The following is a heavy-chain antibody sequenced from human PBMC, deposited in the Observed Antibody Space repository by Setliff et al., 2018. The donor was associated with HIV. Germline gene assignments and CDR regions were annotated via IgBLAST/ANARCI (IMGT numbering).Heavy chain of an antibody. CDR2: IKSDGSST. J-gene: IGHJ4*02. CDR1: GFTFSSYW. V-gene: IGHV3-74*01. D-gene: IGHD6-13*01. Sequence: GGSLRLSCAASGFTFSSYWMHWVRQAPGKGLVWVSRIKSDGSSTSYADSVKGRFTISRDNSKNTLYLQMNSLRVEDTGVYFCARASYSSSWYNIRPFDYWAQGILVTAPQ. CDR3: ARASYSSSWYNIRPFDY.